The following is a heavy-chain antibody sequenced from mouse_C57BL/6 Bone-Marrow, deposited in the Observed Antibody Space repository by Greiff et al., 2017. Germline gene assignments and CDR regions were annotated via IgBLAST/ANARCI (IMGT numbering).Heavy chain of an antibody. J-gene: IGHJ3*01. Sequence: VQLQQSGAELVRPGASVKLSCTASGFNITDDYMHWVKQRPEQGLEWIGWIDPDNGDTEYASKFQGKATITADPSSNTAYLQLSSLTSEDTAVYYGTWITTVVATGAYWGQGTLVTVSA. CDR2: IDPDNGDT. CDR3: TWITTVVATGAY. V-gene: IGHV14-4*01. D-gene: IGHD1-1*01. CDR1: GFNITDDY.